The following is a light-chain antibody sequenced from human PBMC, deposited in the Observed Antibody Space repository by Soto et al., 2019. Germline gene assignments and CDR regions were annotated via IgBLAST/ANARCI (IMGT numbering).Light chain of an antibody. CDR1: SSDVGGYNY. CDR2: EVS. V-gene: IGLV2-14*01. J-gene: IGLJ1*01. Sequence: QSALTQPASVSGSPGQSITISCTGTSSDVGGYNYVSWYQQHPGKAPKLMIYEVSNRPSGVSNRFSGSKSGNTASLTISGLQADDEADYYCSSYTSSSTYVFGAGIKVNVL. CDR3: SSYTSSSTYV.